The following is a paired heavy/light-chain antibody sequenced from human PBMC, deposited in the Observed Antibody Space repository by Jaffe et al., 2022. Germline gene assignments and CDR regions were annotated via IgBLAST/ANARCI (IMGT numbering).Heavy chain of an antibody. V-gene: IGHV7-4-1*02. Sequence: QVQLVQSGSELKKPGASVKVSCKASGYTFTSYAMNWVRQAPGQGLEWMGWINTNTGNPTYAQGFTGRFVFSLDTSVSTAYLQISSLKAEDTAVYYCARGLQWLDHDAFDIWGQGTMVTVSS. CDR2: INTNTGNP. CDR1: GYTFTSYA. J-gene: IGHJ3*02. CDR3: ARGLQWLDHDAFDI. D-gene: IGHD6-19*01.
Light chain of an antibody. CDR3: QQFNSYPYT. V-gene: IGKV1-13*02. CDR2: DAS. J-gene: IGKJ2*01. CDR1: QGISSA. Sequence: AIQLTQSPSSLSASVGDRVTITCRASQGISSALAWYQQKPGKAPKLLIYDASSLESGVPSRFSGSGSGTDFTLTISSLQPEDFATYYCQQFNSYPYTFGQGTKLEIK.